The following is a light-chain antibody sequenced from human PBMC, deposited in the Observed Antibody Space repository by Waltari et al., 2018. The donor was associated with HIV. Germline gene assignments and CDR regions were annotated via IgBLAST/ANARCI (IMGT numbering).Light chain of an antibody. Sequence: QFVLTQPPSVSAAPGQKVNISCSGSSTNIGNDFVSWYQVLPGAAPKLPIYDNIKRPYDIPERFAGSMSGTSATLAITGRQTGDEADYYCGTWDKTLSVGAFGGGTKLTVL. V-gene: IGLV1-51*01. J-gene: IGLJ3*02. CDR1: STNIGNDF. CDR2: DNI. CDR3: GTWDKTLSVGA.